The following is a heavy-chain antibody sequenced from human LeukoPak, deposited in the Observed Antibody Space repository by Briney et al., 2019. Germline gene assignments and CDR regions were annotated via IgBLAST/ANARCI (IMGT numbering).Heavy chain of an antibody. D-gene: IGHD3-22*01. J-gene: IGHJ2*01. V-gene: IGHV4-39*01. CDR3: ARGVTMIVVVIHDWYFDL. CDR2: IYYTRST. Sequence: SETLSLTCTVSGGSISSSSYYWGWIRQPPGKGLEWIGSIYYTRSTYYNPSLKSRVTISVDPSKNQFSLKLTSVTAADTAVYYCARGVTMIVVVIHDWYFDLWGRGTLVTVSS. CDR1: GGSISSSSYY.